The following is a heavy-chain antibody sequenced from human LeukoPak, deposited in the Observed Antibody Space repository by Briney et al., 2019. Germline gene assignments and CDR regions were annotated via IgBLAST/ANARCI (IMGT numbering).Heavy chain of an antibody. D-gene: IGHD1-14*01. J-gene: IGHJ6*02. V-gene: IGHV3-74*01. CDR3: ARRNLGDV. CDR1: GFTFMTYW. CDR2: INSDGSST. Sequence: GGSLRLSCAASGFTFMTYWMHWVRQAPGRGLVWVSRINSDGSSTNYADSVKGRFTISRDNAKNTLYLHMNSLRAEDTAVYYCARRNLGDVWGQGTTVTVSS.